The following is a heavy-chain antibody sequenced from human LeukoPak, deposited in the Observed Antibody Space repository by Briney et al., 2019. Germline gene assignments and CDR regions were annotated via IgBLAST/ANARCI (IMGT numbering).Heavy chain of an antibody. CDR1: GYTFNHYD. J-gene: IGHJ4*02. Sequence: RGASVKVSCKASGYTFNHYDVNWVRQARGQGLEWMGWMNPKSGTRVYAQKFQGRVTMTSDSYINTAYMELTSLTSDDTAVYYCAKGLRSDFWGQGTLVIVSS. CDR3: AKGLRSDF. CDR2: MNPKSGTR. V-gene: IGHV1-8*01. D-gene: IGHD3-16*02.